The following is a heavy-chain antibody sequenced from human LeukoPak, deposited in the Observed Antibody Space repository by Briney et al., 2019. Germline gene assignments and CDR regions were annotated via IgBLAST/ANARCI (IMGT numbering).Heavy chain of an antibody. V-gene: IGHV1-46*01. Sequence: ASVKVSFKASGYTFTRYYIHWVRQAPGQGLEWVGIISPSGGSTSYAQKFQGRVTMTRDTTTSTVYMELSSLRSEDTAVYYCARGTTAPFYPWGQGTLVTVSS. CDR3: ARGTTAPFYP. CDR2: ISPSGGST. CDR1: GYTFTRYY. J-gene: IGHJ5*02. D-gene: IGHD4-11*01.